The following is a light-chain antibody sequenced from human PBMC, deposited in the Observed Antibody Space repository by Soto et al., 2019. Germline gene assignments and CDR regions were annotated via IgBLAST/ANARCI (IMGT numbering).Light chain of an antibody. Sequence: QAVVTQEPSLTVSPGGTVTLTCGSSTGAVTSGHYPYWFQQKPGQAPRTLISDTSNKHSWTPARFSGSLLGGKAALTLSGAQPEDEAEYYCLLSYSGADVVFGGGTQLTVL. J-gene: IGLJ2*01. CDR3: LLSYSGADVV. CDR2: DTS. V-gene: IGLV7-46*01. CDR1: TGAVTSGHY.